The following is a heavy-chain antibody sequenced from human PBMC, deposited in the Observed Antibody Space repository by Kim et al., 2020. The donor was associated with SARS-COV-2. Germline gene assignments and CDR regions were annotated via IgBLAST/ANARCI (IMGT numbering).Heavy chain of an antibody. J-gene: IGHJ4*01. CDR1: GFTFSNYW. CDR3: TSWGAGNY. CDR2: IKGDGSEK. V-gene: IGHV3-7*01. Sequence: GGSLRLSCAASGFTFSNYWMSWVRQAPGKGLEWVANIKGDGSEKYYVDSVRGRFTISRDNAKNSLFLQMNSLRVEDTAVYYCTSWGAGNYWGPGTLVTVSP. D-gene: IGHD6-13*01.